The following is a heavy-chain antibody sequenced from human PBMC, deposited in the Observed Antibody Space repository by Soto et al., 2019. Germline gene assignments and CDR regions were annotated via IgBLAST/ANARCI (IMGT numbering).Heavy chain of an antibody. D-gene: IGHD3-10*01. CDR2: ISYDGSNK. CDR3: ANIPPTLYGPYYYYGMDV. V-gene: IGHV3-30*18. J-gene: IGHJ6*02. Sequence: GGSLRLSCAASGFTFSSYGMHWVRQAPGKGLEWVAVISYDGSNKYYADSVKGRFTISRDNSKNTLYLQMNSLRAEDTAVYYCANIPPTLYGPYYYYGMDVWGQGTTVTVSS. CDR1: GFTFSSYG.